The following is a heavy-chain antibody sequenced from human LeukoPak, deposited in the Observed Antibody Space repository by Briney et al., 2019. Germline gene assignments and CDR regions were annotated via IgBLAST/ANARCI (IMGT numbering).Heavy chain of an antibody. Sequence: PSETLSLTCAVSGASVSGSNYYWGWIRQPPGKGLEWIGNIYSSGSTYYNASPQSRVTISIDTSKNQFSLRLNSVTAADTAMYYCAKSGGYGLIDYWGQGTRVTVSS. D-gene: IGHD1-26*01. V-gene: IGHV4-39*01. CDR1: GASVSGSNYY. CDR2: IYSSGST. J-gene: IGHJ4*02. CDR3: AKSGGYGLIDY.